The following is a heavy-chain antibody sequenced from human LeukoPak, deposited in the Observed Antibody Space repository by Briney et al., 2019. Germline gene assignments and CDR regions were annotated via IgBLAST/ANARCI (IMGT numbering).Heavy chain of an antibody. CDR1: GFTFSDYY. Sequence: GGSLRLSCAASGFTFSDYYMSWVRQAPGKGLEWVSYISSGGAAIKYAEAVKGRFTISRDNAKNSLYLQMSTVRVEDTAVYYCARVPGSRSPYYFHSWGQGALVTVSP. D-gene: IGHD1-26*01. V-gene: IGHV3-11*04. J-gene: IGHJ4*02. CDR2: ISSGGAAI. CDR3: ARVPGSRSPYYFHS.